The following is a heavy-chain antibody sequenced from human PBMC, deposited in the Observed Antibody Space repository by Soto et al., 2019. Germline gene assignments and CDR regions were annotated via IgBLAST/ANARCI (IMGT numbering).Heavy chain of an antibody. Sequence: QVQLVESGGGVVQPERSLRLSCAASGFTFSSYGMHWVRQAPGKGLEWVAVISYDGSNKYYADSVKGRFTISRDNSKNTLYLQMNSLRAEDTAVYYCAKGLKRSWQNYYYGMDVWGQGTTVTVSS. CDR2: ISYDGSNK. CDR3: AKGLKRSWQNYYYGMDV. D-gene: IGHD6-13*01. V-gene: IGHV3-30*18. J-gene: IGHJ6*02. CDR1: GFTFSSYG.